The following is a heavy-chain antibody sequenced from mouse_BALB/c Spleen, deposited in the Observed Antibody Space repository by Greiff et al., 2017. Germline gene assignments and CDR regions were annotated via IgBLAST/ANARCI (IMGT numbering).Heavy chain of an antibody. Sequence: VQLQQSGAELMKPGASVKISCKATGYTFSSYWIEWVKQRPGHGLEWIGEILPGSGSTNYNEKFKGKATFTADTSSNTAYMQLSSLTSEDSAVYYCARWGGMITTRAWFAYWGQGTLVTVSA. CDR1: GYTFSSYW. CDR3: ARWGGMITTRAWFAY. V-gene: IGHV1-9*01. CDR2: ILPGSGST. J-gene: IGHJ3*01. D-gene: IGHD2-4*01.